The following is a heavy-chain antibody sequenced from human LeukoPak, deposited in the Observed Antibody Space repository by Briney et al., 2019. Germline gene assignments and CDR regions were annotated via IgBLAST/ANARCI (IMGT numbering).Heavy chain of an antibody. V-gene: IGHV3-23*01. D-gene: IGHD4-17*01. CDR3: AKLPLSTVTYFDY. CDR1: GFRFSDFT. J-gene: IGHJ4*02. CDR2: IGGRGGST. Sequence: GGSLRLSCAASGFRFSDFTMTWVRQAPGKGPEWVSAIGGRGGSTYYADSVKGRFTISRDNSKNTLYLQMNSLRAEDTAVYYCAKLPLSTVTYFDYWGQGTLVTVSS.